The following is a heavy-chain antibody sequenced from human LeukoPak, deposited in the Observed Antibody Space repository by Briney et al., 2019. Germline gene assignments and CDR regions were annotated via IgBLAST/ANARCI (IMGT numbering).Heavy chain of an antibody. D-gene: IGHD5-24*01. CDR2: INPSGGST. Sequence: ASVKVSCKASGYTFTSYYMHWVRQAPGQGLGWMGIINPSGGSTSYAQKFQGRVTMTRDMSTSTVYMELSSLRSEDTAVYYCAGSGGRDGYNHWFDPWGQGTLVTVSS. CDR1: GYTFTSYY. V-gene: IGHV1-46*01. CDR3: AGSGGRDGYNHWFDP. J-gene: IGHJ5*02.